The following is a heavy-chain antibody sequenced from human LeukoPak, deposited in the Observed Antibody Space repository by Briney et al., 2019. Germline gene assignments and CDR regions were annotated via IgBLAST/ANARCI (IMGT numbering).Heavy chain of an antibody. V-gene: IGHV3-7*01. CDR2: MRQDGSEK. Sequence: PGGSLRLSCAASGFTFSTYWMTWVRQAPGKGLEWVANMRQDGSEKYYVDSVKGRFTISRDNAKNSLYLQMNSLRVEDTAVYYCARESGSYYYGSSASAIDYWGQGTLVTVSS. D-gene: IGHD3-22*01. CDR1: GFTFSTYW. CDR3: ARESGSYYYGSSASAIDY. J-gene: IGHJ4*02.